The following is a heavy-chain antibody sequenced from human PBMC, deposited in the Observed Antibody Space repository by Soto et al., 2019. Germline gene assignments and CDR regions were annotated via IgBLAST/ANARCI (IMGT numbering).Heavy chain of an antibody. CDR1: GSTFSSYW. CDR3: ARASWDTSGFYPYYLDH. V-gene: IGHV3-7*01. J-gene: IGHJ4*02. CDR2: IKEDGSEQ. Sequence: GGSLRLSCAASGSTFSSYWMNWVRQAPGKGLEWVASIKEDGSEQKYVDSVKGRFTISRDNAKNSLSLQMNSMRAEDTAVYYCARASWDTSGFYPYYLDHWGQGTPVTVSS. D-gene: IGHD3-22*01.